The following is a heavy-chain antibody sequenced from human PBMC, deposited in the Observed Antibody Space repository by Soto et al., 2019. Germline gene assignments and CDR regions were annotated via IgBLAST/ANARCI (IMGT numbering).Heavy chain of an antibody. Sequence: TSETLSLTCTVSGGSVSSGSYYWSWIRQPPGKGLEWIGYIYYSGSTNYNPSLKSRVTISVDTSKNQFSLKLSSVTAADTAVYYCARDGRYYYDSSGYYQQPDNWFDPWGQGTLVTVSS. CDR1: GGSVSSGSYY. CDR2: IYYSGST. D-gene: IGHD3-22*01. CDR3: ARDGRYYYDSSGYYQQPDNWFDP. V-gene: IGHV4-61*01. J-gene: IGHJ5*02.